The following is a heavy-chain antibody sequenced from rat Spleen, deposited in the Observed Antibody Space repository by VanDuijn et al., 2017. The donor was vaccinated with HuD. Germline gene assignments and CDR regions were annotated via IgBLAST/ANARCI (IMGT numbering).Heavy chain of an antibody. CDR1: GYSITSNY. D-gene: IGHD1-1*01. CDR2: ITNSGIA. V-gene: IGHV3-1*01. J-gene: IGHJ3*01. CDR3: ARSDGVHYYLPFAD. Sequence: EVQLQESGPGLVKPSQSLSLTCSVTGYSITSNYWVWIRKFPGNKMEWIGHITNSGIAGYNPSLKSRISITRDTSKNQFFLQVNSVRSEDTATYYCARSDGVHYYLPFADWDQGTLVTASS.